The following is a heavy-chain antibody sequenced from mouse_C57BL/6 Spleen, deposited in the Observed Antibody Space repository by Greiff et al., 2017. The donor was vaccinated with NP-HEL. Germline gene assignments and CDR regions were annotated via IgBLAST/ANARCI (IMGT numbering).Heavy chain of an antibody. V-gene: IGHV2-2*01. Sequence: VKLVESGPGLVQPSQCLSITCTVSGFSLTSYCVHWVRQSPGKGLEWLGVIWSGGSTTYNAAFISSLSISKDNSKSKVFFKMNSLQADDTAIYYCARRYQVVADYAMDYWGQGTSVTVSS. CDR2: IWSGGST. D-gene: IGHD1-1*01. CDR3: ARRYQVVADYAMDY. CDR1: GFSLTSYC. J-gene: IGHJ4*01.